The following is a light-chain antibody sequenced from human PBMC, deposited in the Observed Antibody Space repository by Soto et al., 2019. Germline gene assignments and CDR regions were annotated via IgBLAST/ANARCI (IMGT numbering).Light chain of an antibody. CDR1: QSVSSSY. V-gene: IGKV3-20*01. Sequence: EIVLTQSPGTLSLSPGERATLSCRASQSVSSSYLAWYQQKPGQAPRLLIYGASSRATGIPDRFSGSGSGTDLPLTISRLEPEELDVYYCQQYGSSPRTFGQGTKLEIK. CDR3: QQYGSSPRT. J-gene: IGKJ2*01. CDR2: GAS.